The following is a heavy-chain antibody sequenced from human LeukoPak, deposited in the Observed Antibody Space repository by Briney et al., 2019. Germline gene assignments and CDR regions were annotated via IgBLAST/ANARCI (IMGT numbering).Heavy chain of an antibody. CDR3: ARDIPRQLPSYLHDHEGYYPAFDL. V-gene: IGHV1-2*02. CDR1: GYTFSDYY. CDR2: MNPKDVGT. D-gene: IGHD3-22*01. J-gene: IGHJ3*01. Sequence: ASVKVSCKASGYTFSDYYLHWVRQAPGQGLEWMGWMNPKDVGTNFARKFQGRVTMTRDTSINTAYMELSRLTSDDTALYYCARDIPRQLPSYLHDHEGYYPAFDLWGQGTLISVSS.